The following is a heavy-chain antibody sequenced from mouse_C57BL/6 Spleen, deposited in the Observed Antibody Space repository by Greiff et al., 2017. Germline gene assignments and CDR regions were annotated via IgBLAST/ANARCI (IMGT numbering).Heavy chain of an antibody. J-gene: IGHJ3*01. CDR2: IHPNSGST. V-gene: IGHV1-64*01. D-gene: IGHD2-3*01. CDR3: ARSIYDGYYEIVFAY. Sequence: QVQLKQPGAELVKPGASVKLSCKASGYTFTSYWMHWVKQRPGQGLEWIGMIHPNSGSTNYNEKFKSKATLTVDKSSSTAYMQLSSLTSEDSAVYYCARSIYDGYYEIVFAYWGQGTLVTVSA. CDR1: GYTFTSYW.